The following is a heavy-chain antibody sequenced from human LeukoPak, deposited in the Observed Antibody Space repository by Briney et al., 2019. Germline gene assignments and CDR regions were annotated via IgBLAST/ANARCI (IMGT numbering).Heavy chain of an antibody. CDR3: AKDRITIQGDAFDF. J-gene: IGHJ3*01. D-gene: IGHD2-15*01. CDR2: ISGSDGST. Sequence: GGSLRLSCAASGFTFSNYAMSWVRQAPGKGLEWVSTISGSDGSTYYADSVKGRFTISRDNSKSTLFLQMNSLRAEDTAVYYCAKDRITIQGDAFDFWGQGTMVTVSS. CDR1: GFTFSNYA. V-gene: IGHV3-23*01.